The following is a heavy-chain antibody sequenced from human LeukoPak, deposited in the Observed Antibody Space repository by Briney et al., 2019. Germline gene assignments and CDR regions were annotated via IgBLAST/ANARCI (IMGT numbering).Heavy chain of an antibody. J-gene: IGHJ4*02. D-gene: IGHD3-16*02. Sequence: GGSLRLSCAASGFTFSSYSMNWVRQAPGKGLEWVSYISSSSSTIYYADSVKGRFTISSDNAKNSLYLQMNSLRAEDTAVYYCARDSYDYVWGSYRLGTDYFDYWGQGTLVTVSS. V-gene: IGHV3-48*01. CDR2: ISSSSSTI. CDR3: ARDSYDYVWGSYRLGTDYFDY. CDR1: GFTFSSYS.